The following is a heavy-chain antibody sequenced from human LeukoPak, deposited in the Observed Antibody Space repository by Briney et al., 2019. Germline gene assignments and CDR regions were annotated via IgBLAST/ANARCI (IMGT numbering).Heavy chain of an antibody. J-gene: IGHJ5*02. Sequence: GGSLRLSCVASGFTYTNYWMHWFRQVSGKGPVWVSRINPDGTIIYYADFVKGRFTISRDNAKNLLYLQMKGLRADDTALYYCAKDLSWNTADRWGQGTLVTVSS. CDR1: GFTYTNYW. CDR2: INPDGTII. V-gene: IGHV3-74*01. CDR3: AKDLSWNTADR. D-gene: IGHD1/OR15-1a*01.